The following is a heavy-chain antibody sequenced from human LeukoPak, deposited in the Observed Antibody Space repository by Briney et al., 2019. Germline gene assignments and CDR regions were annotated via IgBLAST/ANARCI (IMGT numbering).Heavy chain of an antibody. CDR3: ARQTGSGLFILP. J-gene: IGHJ4*02. CDR2: INHSGST. CDR1: GGSFSGYY. D-gene: IGHD3/OR15-3a*01. Sequence: PSETLSLTCAVYGGSFSGYYWSWIRQPPGKGLEWIGEINHSGSTNYNPSLKSRVTISVDTSKNQFSLKLTSVTAADTSVYYCARQTGSGLFILPGGQGTLVTVSS. V-gene: IGHV4-34*01.